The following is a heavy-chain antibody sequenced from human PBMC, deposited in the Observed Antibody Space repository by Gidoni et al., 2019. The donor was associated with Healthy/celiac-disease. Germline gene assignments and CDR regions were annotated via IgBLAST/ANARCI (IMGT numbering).Heavy chain of an antibody. CDR3: ARYTTVGYGMDV. J-gene: IGHJ6*02. V-gene: IGHV3-33*01. D-gene: IGHD4-17*01. CDR2: RWYDGSNK. Sequence: QVQLVASGGGVVQPGSSLRLSCAASGFTFSSYGMHWVRQAPGKGLEWVAVRWYDGSNKYYADSVKGRFTISRDNSKNTLYLQMNSLRAEDTAVYYCARYTTVGYGMDVWGQGTTVTVS. CDR1: GFTFSSYG.